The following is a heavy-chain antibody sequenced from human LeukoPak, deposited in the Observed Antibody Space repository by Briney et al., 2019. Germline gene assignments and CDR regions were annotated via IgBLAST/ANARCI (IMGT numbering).Heavy chain of an antibody. D-gene: IGHD3-10*01. CDR1: GFTFSSYA. Sequence: GGSLRLSCAASGFTFSSYAMNWVRQAPGKGLEWVSTISGSGGSKHYADPVEGRFTISRDNSRNTVYLQMNSLRAEDTAIYYCAKLTSASGAYGVDVWGQGTTVTVSS. CDR2: ISGSGGSK. J-gene: IGHJ6*02. CDR3: AKLTSASGAYGVDV. V-gene: IGHV3-23*01.